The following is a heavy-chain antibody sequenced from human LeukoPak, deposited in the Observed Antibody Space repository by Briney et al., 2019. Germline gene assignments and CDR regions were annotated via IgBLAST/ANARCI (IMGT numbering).Heavy chain of an antibody. CDR1: GYTLTELS. D-gene: IGHD3-22*01. V-gene: IGHV1-24*01. CDR2: FDPEDGET. CDR3: ATDRPGGDSSRY. J-gene: IGHJ4*02. Sequence: VASVKVSCKVSGYTLTELSMHWVRPAPGKGLEWMGGFDPEDGETIYAQKFQGRVTMTEDTSTDTAYMELSSLRSEDTAVYYCATDRPGGDSSRYWGQGTLVTVSS.